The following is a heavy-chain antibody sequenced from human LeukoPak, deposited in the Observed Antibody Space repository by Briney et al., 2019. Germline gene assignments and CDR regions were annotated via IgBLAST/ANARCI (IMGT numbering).Heavy chain of an antibody. J-gene: IGHJ4*02. CDR3: ARDGGWYGGGNFDY. CDR2: ISSRGDI. D-gene: IGHD6-19*01. Sequence: GGSLRLSCAASGFTFSTYSTNWVRQAPGKGLEWVSYISSRGDIYYADSVKGRFTISRDNAKNSLYLQMNSLRVEDTAVYCCARDGGWYGGGNFDYWGQGTLVTVSS. V-gene: IGHV3-21*05. CDR1: GFTFSTYS.